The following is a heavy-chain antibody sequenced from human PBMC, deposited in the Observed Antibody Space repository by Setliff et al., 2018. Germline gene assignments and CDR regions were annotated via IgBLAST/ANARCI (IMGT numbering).Heavy chain of an antibody. D-gene: IGHD5-12*01. CDR2: IYYSGST. Sequence: PSETLSLTCAVSGYSISRFSSLGLIRQPPGKGLEWIGSIYYSGSTYYNPSLKSRVTISVDTSKNQFSLKLSSVTSADTAVYYCARGYSGYDYLKPFDYWGQGTLVTVSS. V-gene: IGHV4-38-2*01. J-gene: IGHJ4*02. CDR1: GYSISRFSS. CDR3: ARGYSGYDYLKPFDY.